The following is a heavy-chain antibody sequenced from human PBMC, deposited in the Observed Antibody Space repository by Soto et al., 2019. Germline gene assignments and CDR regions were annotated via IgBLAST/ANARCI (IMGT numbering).Heavy chain of an antibody. D-gene: IGHD6-13*01. Sequence: PVGSLRLSCAASGFTFSSYGMHWVRQAPGKGLEWVAVIWYDGSNKYYADSVKGRFTISRDNSKNTLYLQMNSLRAEDTAVYYCARGAIAAAGMGDYYYYGMDVWGQGTTVTVSS. V-gene: IGHV3-33*01. J-gene: IGHJ6*02. CDR3: ARGAIAAAGMGDYYYYGMDV. CDR2: IWYDGSNK. CDR1: GFTFSSYG.